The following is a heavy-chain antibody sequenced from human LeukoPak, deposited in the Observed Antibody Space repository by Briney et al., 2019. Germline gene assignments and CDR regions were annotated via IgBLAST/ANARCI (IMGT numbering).Heavy chain of an antibody. D-gene: IGHD2-15*01. Sequence: PSQTLSLTCTVSGGFISSGNYYWSWIRQPAGKGLEWIGRIYTSGSTNYNPSLKSRVTISVDTSKNQFSLKLSSVTAADTAVYYCARQVVVAATPTYFYYYMDVWGKGTTVTISS. CDR1: GGFISSGNYY. J-gene: IGHJ6*03. CDR3: ARQVVVAATPTYFYYYMDV. CDR2: IYTSGST. V-gene: IGHV4-61*02.